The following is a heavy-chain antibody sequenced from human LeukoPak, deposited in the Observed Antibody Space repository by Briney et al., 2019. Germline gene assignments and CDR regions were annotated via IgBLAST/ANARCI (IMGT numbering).Heavy chain of an antibody. J-gene: IGHJ4*02. D-gene: IGHD6-13*01. CDR1: GGSISSSSSY. CDR2: ISYSGGT. V-gene: IGHV4-39*01. Sequence: SETLSLXCTVSGGSISSSSSYWGWIRQPPGKGLEWIGSISYSGGTYYNPSLKSRVTISVDTSKNQFSLKVSSVTAADTAVSYCARLRWYGDYWGQGTLVTVSS. CDR3: ARLRWYGDY.